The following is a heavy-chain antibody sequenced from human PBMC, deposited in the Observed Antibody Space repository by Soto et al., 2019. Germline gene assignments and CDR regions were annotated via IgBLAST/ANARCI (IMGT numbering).Heavy chain of an antibody. D-gene: IGHD2-2*02. CDR2: IIPIFGTA. Sequence: QVQLVQSGAEVKKPGSSVKVSCKASGGTFSSYAISWVRQAPGQGLEWMGGIIPIFGTANYAQKFQGRVTITADESTSTAYMVLSSLRSEDTAVYYCATIEEVVVVPAAIRYYGMDVWGQGTTVTVSS. CDR3: ATIEEVVVVPAAIRYYGMDV. CDR1: GGTFSSYA. J-gene: IGHJ6*02. V-gene: IGHV1-69*01.